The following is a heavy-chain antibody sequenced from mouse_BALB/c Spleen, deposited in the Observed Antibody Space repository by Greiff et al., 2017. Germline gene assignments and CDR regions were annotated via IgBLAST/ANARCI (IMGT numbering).Heavy chain of an antibody. CDR3: TRGDYGAWFAY. Sequence: EVQGVESGGGLVQPGGSMKLSCVASGFTFSNYWMNWVRQSPEKGLEWVAEIRLKSNNYATHYAESVKGRFTISRDDSKSSVYLQMNNLRAEDTGIYYCTRGDYGAWFAYWGQGTLVTVSA. J-gene: IGHJ3*01. CDR2: IRLKSNNYAT. D-gene: IGHD2-4*01. V-gene: IGHV6-6*02. CDR1: GFTFSNYW.